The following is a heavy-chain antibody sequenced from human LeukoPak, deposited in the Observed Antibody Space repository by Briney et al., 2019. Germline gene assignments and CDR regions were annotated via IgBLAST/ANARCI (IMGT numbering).Heavy chain of an antibody. J-gene: IGHJ4*02. CDR3: VKGIVVVTARAFDY. CDR2: ISSNGGST. V-gene: IGHV3-64D*06. CDR1: GFTFSSYA. D-gene: IGHD2-21*02. Sequence: QPGGSLRLSCAASGFTFSSYAMSWVRQAPGKGLEYVSAISSNGGSTYYADSVKGRFTISRDNSKNTLYLQMSSLRPEDTAVYYCVKGIVVVTARAFDYWGQGTLVTVSS.